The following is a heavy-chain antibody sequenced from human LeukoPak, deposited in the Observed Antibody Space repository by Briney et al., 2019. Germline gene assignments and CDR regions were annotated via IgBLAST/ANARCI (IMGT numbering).Heavy chain of an antibody. CDR3: SKDINYYDTSSAIFRVGY. CDR2: IGGGGSST. D-gene: IGHD3-22*01. J-gene: IGHJ4*02. V-gene: IGHV3-23*01. CDR1: GFTFNNYA. Sequence: GGSLRLSCAASGFTFNNYAMSWVRQAPGKGLEWVSAIGGGGSSTYFADSVKGRFTISRDNSKNTLYLQMNSLRAEGTAVHYCSKDINYYDTSSAIFRVGYWGQGALVTVSS.